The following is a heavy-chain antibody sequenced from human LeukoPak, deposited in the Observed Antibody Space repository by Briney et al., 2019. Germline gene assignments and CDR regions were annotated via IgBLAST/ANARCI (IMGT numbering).Heavy chain of an antibody. CDR3: ARDPIGSLDY. J-gene: IGHJ4*02. CDR2: IKQDGTTK. V-gene: IGHV3-7*01. D-gene: IGHD1-26*01. Sequence: PGGSLRLSCAASGFTFSNSWMAWVRQAPGKGLEWVANIKQDGTTKHYAESLKGRFTISRDNPKNSLYLQMNTMRVDDTAVYYCARDPIGSLDYWGQRVLVTVAS. CDR1: GFTFSNSW.